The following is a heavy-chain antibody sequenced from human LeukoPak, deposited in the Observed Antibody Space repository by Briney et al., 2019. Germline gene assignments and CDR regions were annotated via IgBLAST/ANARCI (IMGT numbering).Heavy chain of an antibody. D-gene: IGHD6-19*01. CDR2: ISYDGSIQ. CDR1: GFTFSNYG. J-gene: IGHJ4*02. Sequence: PGRSLRLSCAASGFTFSNYGMHWVRQAPGKGLEWVAVISYDGSIQYCADSVKGRFIISRDNSKNTLYLQMNSLRAEDTAVYYCATASGIAVADYWGQGTLVTVSS. CDR3: ATASGIAVADY. V-gene: IGHV3-30*03.